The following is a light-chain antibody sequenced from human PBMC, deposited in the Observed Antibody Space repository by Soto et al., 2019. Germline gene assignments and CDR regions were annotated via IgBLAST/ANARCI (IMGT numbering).Light chain of an antibody. CDR1: QSISSW. CDR2: EAS. Sequence: DIQMTQSPSTLSASVGDRVTITCRASQSISSWLAWYQQKPGKATKLLIHEASRLESGVPSRFSGSESGTEFTLPISGLHAEDFATYYCQQYNNFPLTFGGGTRVEIK. CDR3: QQYNNFPLT. V-gene: IGKV1-5*01. J-gene: IGKJ4*01.